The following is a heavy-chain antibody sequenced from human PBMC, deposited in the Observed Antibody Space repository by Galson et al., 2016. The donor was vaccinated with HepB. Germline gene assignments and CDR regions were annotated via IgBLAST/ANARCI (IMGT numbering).Heavy chain of an antibody. D-gene: IGHD3-3*01. V-gene: IGHV3-74*01. CDR2: IKSDGSNI. CDR1: GFTFSRQW. CDR3: STLRDFCSG. J-gene: IGHJ4*02. Sequence: SLRLSCAASGFTFSRQWMYWVRQAPGTGLAWVSQIKSDGSNINYADSVKGRFTISRDNAGHTLYLQMNSLRAEDTAVYYCSTLRDFCSGWGQGTLVTVSP.